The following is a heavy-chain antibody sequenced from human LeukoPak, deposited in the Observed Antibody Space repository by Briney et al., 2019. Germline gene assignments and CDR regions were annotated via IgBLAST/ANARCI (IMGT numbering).Heavy chain of an antibody. CDR2: ISGSGGST. Sequence: GGSLRLSCAATGFTFSSYPLSWVRQAPGKGLEWVSGISGSGGSTYYADSVKGRFTISRDNSKNTLYLQMNSLRAEDTAVYYCAKEGDFYDILTDYWGQGTLVTVSS. CDR3: AKEGDFYDILTDY. CDR1: GFTFSSYP. V-gene: IGHV3-23*01. J-gene: IGHJ4*02. D-gene: IGHD3-9*01.